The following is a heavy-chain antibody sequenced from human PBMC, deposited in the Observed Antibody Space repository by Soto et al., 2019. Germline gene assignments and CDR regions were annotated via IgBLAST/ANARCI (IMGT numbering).Heavy chain of an antibody. CDR3: VRLSRLDMCSAFEM. J-gene: IGHJ3*02. D-gene: IGHD2-15*01. V-gene: IGHV3-11*01. CDR2: ISATGSIT. Sequence: QVQLVESGGSLVKPGGSLRLSCAASGLTLNDYYMNWLRQAPGKGLQWVSYISATGSITYYTDSVKGGFTVSRDNANNSLYLQMSSLRADDMAVYYCVRLSRLDMCSAFEMWWQGTMVTVPS. CDR1: GLTLNDYY.